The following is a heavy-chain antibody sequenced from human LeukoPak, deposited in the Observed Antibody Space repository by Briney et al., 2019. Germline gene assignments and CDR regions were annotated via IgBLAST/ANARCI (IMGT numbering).Heavy chain of an antibody. CDR2: IIPIFGTA. J-gene: IGHJ5*02. D-gene: IGHD6-19*01. Sequence: GAAVKVSCKASGGTLSSYAISWVRQAPGQGLEWMGGIIPIFGTANYAQKFQGRVTITTDESTSTAYMELSSLRSEDTAVYYCARDEAGDWFDPWGQGTLVTVSS. CDR3: ARDEAGDWFDP. CDR1: GGTLSSYA. V-gene: IGHV1-69*05.